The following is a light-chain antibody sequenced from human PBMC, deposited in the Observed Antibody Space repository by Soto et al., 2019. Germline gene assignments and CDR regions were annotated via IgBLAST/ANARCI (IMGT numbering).Light chain of an antibody. Sequence: EIVLTQSPGTLSLSPGERATLSCRASQSFSRDYLSVYQQKPRQAPRLLIYGASSRATGIPDRFSGSGSGTEFTLTISSLQSEDFAVYYCQQYNNWPPAITFGQGTRLEIK. J-gene: IGKJ5*01. CDR1: QSFSRDY. CDR3: QQYNNWPPAIT. CDR2: GAS. V-gene: IGKV3D-15*01.